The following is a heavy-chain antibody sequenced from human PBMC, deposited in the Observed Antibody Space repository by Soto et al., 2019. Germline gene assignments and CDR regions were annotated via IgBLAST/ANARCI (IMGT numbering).Heavy chain of an antibody. V-gene: IGHV1-18*01. D-gene: IGHD3-9*01. Sequence: QIQLVQSAAEVRKPGASVKVSCKASGYIFTNYAISWVRQAPGQGPEWMGWISGYNGDPITHYSKKFQGRVTMTTDMSTTTADMELRSLTSDDTAVYYCARDNDVLTGYFFDNWGQGTLVTVSS. CDR2: ISGYNGDPIT. CDR1: GYIFTNYA. CDR3: ARDNDVLTGYFFDN. J-gene: IGHJ4*02.